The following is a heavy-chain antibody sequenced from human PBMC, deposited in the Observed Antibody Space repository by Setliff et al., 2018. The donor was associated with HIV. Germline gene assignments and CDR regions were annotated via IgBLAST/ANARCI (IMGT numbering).Heavy chain of an antibody. D-gene: IGHD2-2*01. J-gene: IGHJ4*02. V-gene: IGHV1-3*04. Sequence: ASVKVSCKASGYTFSEYAIHWVRQAPGQRLEWMGRIDTDNGYRRYSPKLQGRVTITKDTSANTACMELRGLRSEDTAVYYCARWCAAAGCYPAIYHFDSWGQGTLVTVS. CDR1: GYTFSEYA. CDR3: ARWCAAAGCYPAIYHFDS. CDR2: IDTDNGYR.